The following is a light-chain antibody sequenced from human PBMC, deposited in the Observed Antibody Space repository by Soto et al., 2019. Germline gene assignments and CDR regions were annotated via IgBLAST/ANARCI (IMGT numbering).Light chain of an antibody. CDR2: GAS. V-gene: IGKV3-11*01. Sequence: IVMTQSPATLSVSPGERATLSCRASQSVRSNLAWYQQKPGQAPRLLIYGASGRATGIPDRFSGSGSGTDFTLTISSLEPEDFAVYYCQQRSNWTLTFGGGTKVDIK. J-gene: IGKJ4*01. CDR1: QSVRSN. CDR3: QQRSNWTLT.